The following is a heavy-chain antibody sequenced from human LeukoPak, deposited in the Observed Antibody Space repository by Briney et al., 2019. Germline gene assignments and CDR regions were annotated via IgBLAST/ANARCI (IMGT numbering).Heavy chain of an antibody. D-gene: IGHD4/OR15-4a*01. Sequence: PGGSLRLSCAASGFTFSAYAMTWVRQAPGKGLEWVSTIGGSGTYYADSVKGRFTISRDDSKNTVSLQMNNLRAEDTAVFFCAKHGGNYNFASWGQGTLVSVSS. CDR3: AKHGGNYNFAS. J-gene: IGHJ4*02. CDR2: IGGSGT. V-gene: IGHV3-23*01. CDR1: GFTFSAYA.